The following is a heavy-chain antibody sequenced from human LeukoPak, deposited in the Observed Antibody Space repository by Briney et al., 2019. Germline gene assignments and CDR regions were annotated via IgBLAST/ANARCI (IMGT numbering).Heavy chain of an antibody. CDR3: AKDGDTMSGTYYYDMDV. D-gene: IGHD1-26*01. CDR1: GFTFSTYS. V-gene: IGHV3-30*02. J-gene: IGHJ6*03. Sequence: PGGSLRLSCAASGFTFSTYSMNWLRQAPGKGLEWVAFIRYDGSNKYYADSVKGRFTISRDNSKNTLYLQMNSLRGEDTAVYYCAKDGDTMSGTYYYDMDVWGKGTTVTIS. CDR2: IRYDGSNK.